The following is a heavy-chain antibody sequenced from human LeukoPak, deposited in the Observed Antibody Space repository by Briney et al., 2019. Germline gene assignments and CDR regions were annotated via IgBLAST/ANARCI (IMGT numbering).Heavy chain of an antibody. Sequence: PSETLSLTCTVSGGSISSSSYYWGWIRQPPGKGLEWIGGIYYSGSTYYNPSLKSRVTISVDTSKNQFSLKLSSVTAADTAVYYCARDYSGPIDYWGQGTLVTVSS. CDR3: ARDYSGPIDY. CDR2: IYYSGST. D-gene: IGHD2-15*01. V-gene: IGHV4-39*07. CDR1: GGSISSSSYY. J-gene: IGHJ4*02.